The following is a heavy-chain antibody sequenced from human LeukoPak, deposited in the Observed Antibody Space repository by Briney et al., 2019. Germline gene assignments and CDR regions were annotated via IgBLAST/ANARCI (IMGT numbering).Heavy chain of an antibody. Sequence: RGSLRLSCAASGFTFDDYGMSWVRQAPGQGLEWVSGINWNGGSTGYADSVKGRFTISRDNAKNSLYLQMNSLRAEDTALYYCARMVRGGNYYMDVWGKGTTVTVSS. CDR2: INWNGGST. V-gene: IGHV3-20*04. CDR3: ARMVRGGNYYMDV. D-gene: IGHD3-10*01. J-gene: IGHJ6*03. CDR1: GFTFDDYG.